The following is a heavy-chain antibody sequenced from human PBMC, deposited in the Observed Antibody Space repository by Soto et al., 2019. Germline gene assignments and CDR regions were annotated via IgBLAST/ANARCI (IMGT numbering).Heavy chain of an antibody. CDR1: GDSISSYY. Sequence: QVQLQESGPGLVKPSETLSLTCAVSGDSISSYYCLWIRQPPGKGLESIGYLYYGRSANYNPSLKSRFTLSVDTSTNQCSLTLSSMTAADTAVYYCAIRSMEVVPEYWGQGTLVTVSS. CDR3: AIRSMEVVPEY. D-gene: IGHD2-2*01. CDR2: LYYGRSA. J-gene: IGHJ4*02. V-gene: IGHV4-59*01.